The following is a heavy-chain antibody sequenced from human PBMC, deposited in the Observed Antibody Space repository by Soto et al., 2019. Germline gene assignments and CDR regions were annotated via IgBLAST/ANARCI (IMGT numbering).Heavy chain of an antibody. D-gene: IGHD2-2*01. Sequence: GGSLRLSCAASGFTFSSYAMSWVRQAPGKGLEWVSAISGSGGSTYYADSVKGRFTISRDNSKNTLYLQMNSLRAEDTAVYYCAKDIVVVTAATMNAFDISGQGTMVTVSS. CDR2: ISGSGGST. J-gene: IGHJ3*02. CDR3: AKDIVVVTAATMNAFDI. CDR1: GFTFSSYA. V-gene: IGHV3-23*01.